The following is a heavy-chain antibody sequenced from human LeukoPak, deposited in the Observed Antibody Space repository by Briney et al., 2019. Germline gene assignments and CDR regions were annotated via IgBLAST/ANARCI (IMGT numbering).Heavy chain of an antibody. V-gene: IGHV3-7*01. CDR3: ASFGDYYGSSGYYGGYYFDY. J-gene: IGHJ4*02. CDR2: INQDGSEK. Sequence: PGGALRLSCAASGFTFSSYWMSWVRQAPGKGLEWVANINQDGSEKYYVDSVKGRFTISRDNAKNSLYLQMNSLRAEDTAVYYCASFGDYYGSSGYYGGYYFDYWGQGTLVTVSS. D-gene: IGHD3-22*01. CDR1: GFTFSSYW.